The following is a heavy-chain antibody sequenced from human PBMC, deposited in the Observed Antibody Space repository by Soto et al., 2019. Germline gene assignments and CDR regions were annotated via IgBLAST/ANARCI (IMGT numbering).Heavy chain of an antibody. CDR1: GFTFSSYG. CDR3: ARDSQRITIFGVSGDLDY. D-gene: IGHD3-3*01. V-gene: IGHV3-33*01. J-gene: IGHJ4*02. Sequence: QVQLVESGGGVVQPGRSLRLSCAASGFTFSSYGRHWVRQAPGKGLEWVAVIWYDGSNKYYADSVKGRFTISRDNSKNTLYLQMNSLRAEDTAVYYCARDSQRITIFGVSGDLDYWGQGTLVTVSS. CDR2: IWYDGSNK.